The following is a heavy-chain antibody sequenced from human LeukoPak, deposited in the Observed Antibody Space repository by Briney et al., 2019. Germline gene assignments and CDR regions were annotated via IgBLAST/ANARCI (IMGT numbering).Heavy chain of an antibody. CDR3: ATISRSVSYHFDY. CDR2: VSGRGDYI. CDR1: GFTFSNYA. V-gene: IGHV3-23*01. J-gene: IGHJ4*02. Sequence: GGSLRLSCAASGFTFSNYAMSWVRQAPGKGLEWVSTVSGRGDYISYADSVKGRFSISRDNAKNTLYLQMNSLRAEDTSVYYCATISRSVSYHFDYWGRGTLVTVSS. D-gene: IGHD1-26*01.